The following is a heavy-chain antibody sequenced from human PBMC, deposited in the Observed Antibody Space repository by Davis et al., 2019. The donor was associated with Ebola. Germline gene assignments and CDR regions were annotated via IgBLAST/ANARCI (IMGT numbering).Heavy chain of an antibody. CDR1: GFTFSSYG. CDR2: ISYDGSNK. CDR3: ARGRRYFDWSRFDY. D-gene: IGHD3-9*01. V-gene: IGHV3-30*19. Sequence: GGSLRLSCAASGFTFSSYGMHWVRQAPGKGLEWVAVISYDGSNKYYADSVKGRFTISRDNSKNTLYLQMNSLRAEDTAVYYCARGRRYFDWSRFDYWGQGTLVTVSS. J-gene: IGHJ4*02.